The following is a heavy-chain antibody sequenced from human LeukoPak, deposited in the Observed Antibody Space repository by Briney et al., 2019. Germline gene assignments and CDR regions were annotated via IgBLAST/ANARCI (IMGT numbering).Heavy chain of an antibody. CDR2: ISSSGRNI. CDR1: GFTFSSYN. Sequence: PGGSLILSCAASGFTFSSYNMNWVRQAPGKGLEWVSFISSSGRNIYYADSVKGRFTISRDNAKNSLYLQMNSLRAEDTAVYYCARDESRATWYDYWGQGTLVTVSS. V-gene: IGHV3-21*06. D-gene: IGHD6-13*01. J-gene: IGHJ4*02. CDR3: ARDESRATWYDY.